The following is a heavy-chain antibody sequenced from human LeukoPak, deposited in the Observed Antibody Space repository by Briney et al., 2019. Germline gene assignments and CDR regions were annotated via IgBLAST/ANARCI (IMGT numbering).Heavy chain of an antibody. Sequence: PGGSLRLSCAASGFTFSSYGMHWVRQAPGKGLEWVAFIRYDGSNKYYADSVKGRFTISRDNSKNTLYLQMNSLRAEDTAVYYCANFPTVAGTYEAEWGQGTLVTVSS. CDR1: GFTFSSYG. J-gene: IGHJ4*02. D-gene: IGHD6-19*01. CDR3: ANFPTVAGTYEAE. V-gene: IGHV3-30*02. CDR2: IRYDGSNK.